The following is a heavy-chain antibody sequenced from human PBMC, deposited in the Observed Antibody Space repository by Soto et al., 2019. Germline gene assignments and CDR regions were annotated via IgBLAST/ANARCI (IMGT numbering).Heavy chain of an antibody. J-gene: IGHJ5*02. CDR1: GGSISSYY. CDR3: ARIRGGLINWFDP. V-gene: IGHV4-59*01. D-gene: IGHD1-26*01. Sequence: SETLSLTCTVSGGSISSYYWSWIRQPPGKGLEWIGYIYYSGSTNYNPSLKSRSTISVDTSMNQFSLKLSSVTAADTAVYYCARIRGGLINWFDPWGQGTLVTVSS. CDR2: IYYSGST.